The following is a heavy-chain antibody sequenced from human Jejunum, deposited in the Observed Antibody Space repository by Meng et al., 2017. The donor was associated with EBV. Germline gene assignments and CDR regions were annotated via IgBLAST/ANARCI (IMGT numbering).Heavy chain of an antibody. V-gene: IGHV1-46*01. D-gene: IGHD5-12*01. CDR2: INPNSGST. CDR1: GYTFTNYY. Sequence: QVQLGQSGDEVKRPGASVKVSWKTFGYTFTNYYMHWVRQAPGLGLEWMGIINPNSGSTNYAQKFRGSVTMTRDTSTTTGYMELSSLRSEDTAVYYCARGREYSGYQEYYFDYWGQGTLVTVSS. CDR3: ARGREYSGYQEYYFDY. J-gene: IGHJ4*02.